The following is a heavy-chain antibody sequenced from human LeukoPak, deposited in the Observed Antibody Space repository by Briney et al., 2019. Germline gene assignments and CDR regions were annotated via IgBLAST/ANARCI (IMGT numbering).Heavy chain of an antibody. J-gene: IGHJ3*02. D-gene: IGHD6-19*01. CDR3: AKARGYKYSSGWVDAFDI. CDR1: GFTFDDYA. Sequence: GGSLRLSCAASGFTFDDYAMHWVRQAPGKGLEWVSGISWNSGSIGYADSVKGRFTISRDNAKNSLYLQMNSLRAEDTALYYCAKARGYKYSSGWVDAFDIWGQGTMVTVSS. V-gene: IGHV3-9*01. CDR2: ISWNSGSI.